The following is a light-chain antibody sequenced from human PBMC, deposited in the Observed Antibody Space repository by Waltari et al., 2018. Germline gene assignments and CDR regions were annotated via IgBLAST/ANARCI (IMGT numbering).Light chain of an antibody. CDR1: ALPKNY. CDR3: QSADSSGNTYV. Sequence: SFQLTQPPSVSVSPGLTARTTCSGDALPKNYAYWYQQKPGQAPVLVIYKGSERPSGIPARFSGSSSGTTVTLTISGVQAEDEADYYCQSADSSGNTYVFGIGTKVTVL. CDR2: KGS. J-gene: IGLJ1*01. V-gene: IGLV3-25*02.